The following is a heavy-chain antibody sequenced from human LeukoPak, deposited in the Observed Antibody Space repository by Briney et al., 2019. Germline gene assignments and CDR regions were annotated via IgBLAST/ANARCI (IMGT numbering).Heavy chain of an antibody. CDR2: IGSTNT. J-gene: IGHJ4*02. D-gene: IGHD6-13*01. CDR1: GFTFSNYG. CDR3: AKLIAATGTAY. V-gene: IGHV3-23*01. Sequence: GGSLRLSCAASGFTFSNYGMSWVRQAPGRGLEWASSIGSTNTYYADSVKGRFTISRDNSKDTLYLQLSSLRAEDTAVYYCAKLIAATGTAYWGQGSLVTVSS.